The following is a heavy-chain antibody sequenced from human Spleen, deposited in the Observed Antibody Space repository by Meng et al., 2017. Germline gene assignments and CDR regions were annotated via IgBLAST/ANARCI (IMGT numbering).Heavy chain of an antibody. CDR1: GFTFSDYY. V-gene: IGHV3-11*01. J-gene: IGHJ4*02. CDR2: ISSSGSTI. D-gene: IGHD3-22*01. CDR3: AKDLYYYDSSGYPVYYFDY. Sequence: GESLKISCAASGFTFSDYYMSWIRQAPGKGLEWVSYISSSGSTIYYADSVKGRFTISRDNAKNTLYLQMNSLRAEDTAVYYCAKDLYYYDSSGYPVYYFDYWGQGTLVTVSS.